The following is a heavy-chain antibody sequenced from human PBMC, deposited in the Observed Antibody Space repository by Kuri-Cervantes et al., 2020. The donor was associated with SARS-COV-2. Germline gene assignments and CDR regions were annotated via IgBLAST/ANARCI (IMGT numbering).Heavy chain of an antibody. D-gene: IGHD3-3*01. CDR1: GFTVSSNY. CDR3: ARHVLRFLEWRPSYYYYGMDV. Sequence: GEFLKISCAASGFTVSSNYMSWVRQAPGKGLEWVSVIYSGGSTNYADSVKGRFTISRDNAKNSLYLQMNSLRAEDTAVYYCARHVLRFLEWRPSYYYYGMDVWGQGTTVT. J-gene: IGHJ6*01. CDR2: IYSGGST. V-gene: IGHV3-53*01.